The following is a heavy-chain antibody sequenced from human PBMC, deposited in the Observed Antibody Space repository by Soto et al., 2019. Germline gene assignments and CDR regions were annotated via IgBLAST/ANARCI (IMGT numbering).Heavy chain of an antibody. Sequence: PSETLSLTCTVSGGSISSGGYYWSWIRQHPGKGLEWIGYIYYSGSTYYNPSLKSRVTISVDTSKNQFSLKLSSVTAADTAVYYCAIGIRWLVHNCFDPCGQGTLVTVSS. CDR3: AIGIRWLVHNCFDP. D-gene: IGHD6-19*01. CDR2: IYYSGST. J-gene: IGHJ5*02. V-gene: IGHV4-31*03. CDR1: GGSISSGGYY.